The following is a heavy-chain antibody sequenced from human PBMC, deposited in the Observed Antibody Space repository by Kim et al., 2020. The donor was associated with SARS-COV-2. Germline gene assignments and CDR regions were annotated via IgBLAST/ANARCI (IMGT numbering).Heavy chain of an antibody. V-gene: IGHV4-59*01. D-gene: IGHD2-2*01. CDR3: ARVALGYCSSTRCHKWFDP. CDR2: IYYSGST. J-gene: IGHJ5*02. Sequence: SETLSLTCTVSGGSISSYYWSWIRQPPGKGLEWIGYIYYSGSTNYNPSLKSRVTISVDTSKNQFSLKLSSVTAADTAVYYCARVALGYCSSTRCHKWFDPWGQGTLVTVSS. CDR1: GGSISSYY.